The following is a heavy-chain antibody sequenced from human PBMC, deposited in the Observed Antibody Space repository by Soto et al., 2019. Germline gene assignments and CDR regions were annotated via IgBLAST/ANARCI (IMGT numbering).Heavy chain of an antibody. J-gene: IGHJ4*02. CDR1: GFSLSTSGMC. Sequence: GSGPTLVNPTQTLTLTCTFSGFSLSTSGMCVSWIRQPPGKALEWLALIDWDDDKYYSTSLKTRLTISKGTSKNQVVLTMTNMDPVDTATYYCARIRGGFDSSGSFDYWGQGTLVTVSS. CDR2: IDWDDDK. D-gene: IGHD3-22*01. V-gene: IGHV2-70*01. CDR3: ARIRGGFDSSGSFDY.